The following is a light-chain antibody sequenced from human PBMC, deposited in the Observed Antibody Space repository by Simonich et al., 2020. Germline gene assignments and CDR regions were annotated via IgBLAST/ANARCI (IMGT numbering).Light chain of an antibody. V-gene: IGKV4-1*01. CDR2: WAS. Sequence: DIVMTQSPASLAVSLGERATINCKSSQSVLYRSNNKNYLAWYQQTPGQPPKLLIYWASTRESGVPDRFSGSGSGTDFTLTISSLQAEDVAVYYCQQYYSTPITFGQGTRLEIK. J-gene: IGKJ5*01. CDR1: QSVLYRSNNKNY. CDR3: QQYYSTPIT.